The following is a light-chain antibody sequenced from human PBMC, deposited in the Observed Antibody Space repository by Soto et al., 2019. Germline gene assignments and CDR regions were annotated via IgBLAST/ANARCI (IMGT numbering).Light chain of an antibody. V-gene: IGLV9-49*01. CDR1: TAYGNYK. CDR2: VGTGGIVG. CDR3: GADHGSGRV. J-gene: IGLJ3*02. Sequence: QSVLTQPPSASASLGASVHSTSPLTTAYGNYKVDWYQQRPGKGPRFVMRVGTGGIVGSKGDGIPDRFSVLGSGLNRYLTIKNIQEEDESDYHCGADHGSGRVFGGGTKLTVL.